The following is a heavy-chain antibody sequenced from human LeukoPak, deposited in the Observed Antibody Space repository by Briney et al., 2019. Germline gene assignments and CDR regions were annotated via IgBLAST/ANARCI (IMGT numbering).Heavy chain of an antibody. J-gene: IGHJ4*02. CDR3: AASSGYYFSHFDY. CDR1: GFTFSSYW. D-gene: IGHD3-22*01. V-gene: IGHV3-7*05. CDR2: IKQGGSEK. Sequence: GGSLTLSCAASGFTFSSYWMSWVRQAPGKGLEWVANIKQGGSEKYYVDSVKGRFTISRDNAKNSLYLQMNSLRAEDTAVYYCAASSGYYFSHFDYWGQGTLVTVSS.